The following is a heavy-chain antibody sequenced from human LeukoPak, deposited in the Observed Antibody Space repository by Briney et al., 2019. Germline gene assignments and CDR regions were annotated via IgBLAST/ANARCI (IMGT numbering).Heavy chain of an antibody. CDR2: IYYSGST. CDR1: GGPISSYY. V-gene: IGHV4-59*08. J-gene: IGHJ4*02. D-gene: IGHD3-3*01. CDR3: ARQDFWSGYLGLCYFDY. Sequence: SETLSLTCTVSGGPISSYYWSWIRQPPGKGLEWIGYIYYSGSTNYNPSLKSRVTISVDTSKNQFSLKLSSVTAADTAVYYCARQDFWSGYLGLCYFDYWGQGTLVTVSS.